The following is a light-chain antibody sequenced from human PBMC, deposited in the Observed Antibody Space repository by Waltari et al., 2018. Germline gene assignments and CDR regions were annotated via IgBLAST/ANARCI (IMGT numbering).Light chain of an antibody. CDR1: RNILYSSNNKNH. Sequence: DIVMTQSPDSLTASLGERATINCQSSRNILYSSNNKNHLAWYQQKPGQPPKLLIHWASTRESGVPDRFSGSGSGTDFTLTISSLQPEDVAVYYCQQYYTTPPYTFGQGTKLEIK. V-gene: IGKV4-1*01. J-gene: IGKJ2*01. CDR2: WAS. CDR3: QQYYTTPPYT.